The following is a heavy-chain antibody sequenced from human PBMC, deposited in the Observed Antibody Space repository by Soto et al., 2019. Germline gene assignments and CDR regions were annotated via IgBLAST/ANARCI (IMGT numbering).Heavy chain of an antibody. V-gene: IGHV4-30-2*01. CDR3: ARGVRKYQLLLLSWWFDP. J-gene: IGHJ5*02. CDR2: IYHSGST. Sequence: PSETLSLTCAVSGGSISSGGYSWSWIRQPPGKGLEGIGYIYHSGSTYYNPSLKSRVTISVDRSKNQFSLKLSSVTAADTAVYYCARGVRKYQLLLLSWWFDPWGQGTLVTVSS. D-gene: IGHD2-2*01. CDR1: GGSISSGGYS.